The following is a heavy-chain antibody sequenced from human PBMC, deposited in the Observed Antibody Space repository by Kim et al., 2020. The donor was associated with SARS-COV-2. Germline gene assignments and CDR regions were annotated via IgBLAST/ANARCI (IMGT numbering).Heavy chain of an antibody. CDR2: INTNTGNP. J-gene: IGHJ4*02. Sequence: ASVKVSCKASGYTFTSYAMNWVRQAPGQGLEWMGWINTNTGNPTYAQGFTGRFVFSLDTSVSTAYLQISSLKAEDTAVYYCARDLEIVVVPAALGFDYWGQGTLVTVSS. CDR3: ARDLEIVVVPAALGFDY. CDR1: GYTFTSYA. D-gene: IGHD2-2*01. V-gene: IGHV7-4-1*02.